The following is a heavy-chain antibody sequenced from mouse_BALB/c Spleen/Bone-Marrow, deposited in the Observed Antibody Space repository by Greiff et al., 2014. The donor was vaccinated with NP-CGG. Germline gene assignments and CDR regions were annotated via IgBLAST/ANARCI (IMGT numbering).Heavy chain of an antibody. CDR2: IRNKAYSYTT. V-gene: IGHV7-3*02. J-gene: IGHJ2*01. Sequence: EVQLQQSGGGLVQPGGSLRLSCATPGFTFTDYYMNWVRQPPGKALEWLGFIRNKAYSYTTEYSASVKGRFTISRDNSQSILYLQMNTLRAEDSATYYCARDMGGLLFDYWGQGTTLTVSS. CDR1: GFTFTDYY. D-gene: IGHD2-3*01. CDR3: ARDMGGLLFDY.